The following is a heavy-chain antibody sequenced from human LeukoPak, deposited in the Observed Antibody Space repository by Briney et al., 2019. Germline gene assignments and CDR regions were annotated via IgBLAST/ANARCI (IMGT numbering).Heavy chain of an antibody. CDR2: IYGST. CDR3: ARNYYNGMDV. J-gene: IGHJ6*02. Sequence: SETLSLTCTVSGASISTYYWSWVRQPAGPGLEWIGRIYGSTHCNPSLERRVTMSVDMSKNQFSLRLKSVTAADTAGYFCARNYYNGMDVWGQGTTVTVSS. V-gene: IGHV4-4*07. CDR1: GASISTYY. D-gene: IGHD3-22*01.